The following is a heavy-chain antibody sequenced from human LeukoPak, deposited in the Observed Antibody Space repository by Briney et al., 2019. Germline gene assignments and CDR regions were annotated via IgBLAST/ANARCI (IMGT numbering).Heavy chain of an antibody. CDR2: IHASGST. D-gene: IGHD1-26*01. V-gene: IGHV4-4*07. J-gene: IGHJ5*02. Sequence: SEALSLTCTISSGSTSTYYWSWIRQPAGKGLEWIGRIHASGSTNYNPSLKYRVTISVDNSKNQFSLNLSSVTAADTAVYYCARGLVGTTGEQNWFNPWGQGTLVTVSS. CDR3: ARGLVGTTGEQNWFNP. CDR1: SGSTSTYY.